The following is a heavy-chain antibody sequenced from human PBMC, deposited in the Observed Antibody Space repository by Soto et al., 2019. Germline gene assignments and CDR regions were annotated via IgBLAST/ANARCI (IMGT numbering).Heavy chain of an antibody. Sequence: QVQLVQSGAEVKKPGSSVKVSCKASGGTFSSYAITWVRQAPGQGLEWMGGIIPIFGTANYAQKFQARVTMSADESTSTANMELSSLRSKDTAVYYCARHRGPSSGYYPYWFDPWGQGTLVTVSS. CDR3: ARHRGPSSGYYPYWFDP. D-gene: IGHD3-22*01. J-gene: IGHJ5*02. V-gene: IGHV1-69*12. CDR1: GGTFSSYA. CDR2: IIPIFGTA.